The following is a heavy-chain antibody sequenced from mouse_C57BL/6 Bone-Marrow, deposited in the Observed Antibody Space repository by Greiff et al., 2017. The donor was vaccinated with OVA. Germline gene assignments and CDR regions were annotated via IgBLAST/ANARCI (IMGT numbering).Heavy chain of an antibody. J-gene: IGHJ3*01. CDR2: ISSGGDYI. CDR3: TREGGNPYAY. Sequence: EVKLMESGEGLVKPGGSLKLSCAASGFTFSSYAMSWVRQTPEKRLEWVAYISSGGDYIYYADTVKGRFTISRDNARNTLYLQMSSLKSEDPAMYYCTREGGNPYAYWGQGTLVTVSA. V-gene: IGHV5-9-1*02. CDR1: GFTFSSYA. D-gene: IGHD2-1*01.